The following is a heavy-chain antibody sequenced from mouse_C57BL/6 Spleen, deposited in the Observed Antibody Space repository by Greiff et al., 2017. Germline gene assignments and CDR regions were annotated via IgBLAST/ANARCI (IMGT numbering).Heavy chain of an antibody. CDR1: GYTFTSYW. J-gene: IGHJ4*01. D-gene: IGHD2-2*01. V-gene: IGHV1-69*01. CDR3: ARGGDGYVDAMDY. Sequence: QVQLQQPGAELVMPGASVKLSCKASGYTFTSYWMHWVKQRPGQGLEWIGEIDPSDSYTNYNQKFKGKSTLTVDKSSSTAYMQLSSLTSEDSAVYYCARGGDGYVDAMDYWGQGTSVTVSS. CDR2: IDPSDSYT.